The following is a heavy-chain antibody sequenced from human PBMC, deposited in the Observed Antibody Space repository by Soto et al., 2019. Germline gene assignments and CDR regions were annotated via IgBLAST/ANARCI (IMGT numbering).Heavy chain of an antibody. CDR1: GFTFSSYW. V-gene: IGHV3-74*01. Sequence: EVQLVESGGGLVQSGGSLRLSCAGSGFTFSSYWVHWVRQAPGKGLEWVSRINTDGTSTSYADSVKGRFTISRDNATKTLYPQMNGLRAEDSAVYYCARAGSCRFGYWGQGTMLSVSS. CDR3: ARAGSCRFGY. D-gene: IGHD3-10*01. CDR2: INTDGTST. J-gene: IGHJ4*02.